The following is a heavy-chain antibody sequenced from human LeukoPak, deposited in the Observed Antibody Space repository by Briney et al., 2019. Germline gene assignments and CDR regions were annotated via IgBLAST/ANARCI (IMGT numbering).Heavy chain of an antibody. J-gene: IGHJ4*02. Sequence: GGSLRLSCAASGFTFSSYAMHWVRHAPGKGLEWVSAINWNGGDTGYADSVKGRFTISRDNAKNSLYLQMNSLRAEDTALYYCARDPWFGESLRFFDYWGQGTLVTVSS. CDR3: ARDPWFGESLRFFDY. D-gene: IGHD3-10*01. CDR1: GFTFSSYA. CDR2: INWNGGDT. V-gene: IGHV3-20*04.